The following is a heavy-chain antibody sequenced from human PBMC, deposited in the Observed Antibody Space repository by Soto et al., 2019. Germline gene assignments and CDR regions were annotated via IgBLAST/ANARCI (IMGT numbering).Heavy chain of an antibody. CDR1: GGSISSGGYY. CDR2: IYYSGST. Sequence: TSETLSLTCTVSGGSISSGGYYWSWIRQHPGKGLEWIGYIYYSGSTYYNPSLKSRVTISVDTSKNQFSLKLSSVTAADTAVYYCVFIVRLNTYNGNVVSGPAPLVSVS. D-gene: IGHD1-26*01. J-gene: IGHJ6*02. V-gene: IGHV4-31*03. CDR3: VFIVRLNTYNGNVV.